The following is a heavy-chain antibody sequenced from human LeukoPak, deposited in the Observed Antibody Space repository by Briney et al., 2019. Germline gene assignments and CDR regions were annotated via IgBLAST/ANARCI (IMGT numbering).Heavy chain of an antibody. V-gene: IGHV1-69*13. CDR3: ARSALDSSGYYYVRYFGY. J-gene: IGHJ4*02. CDR1: GGTFSSYA. D-gene: IGHD3-22*01. Sequence: GASVTVSCTASGGTFSSYAISWVRQAPGQGLEWMGGIIPIFGTANYAQKFQGRVTITADESTSTAYMELSSLRSEDTAVYYCARSALDSSGYYYVRYFGYWGQGTLVTVSS. CDR2: IIPIFGTA.